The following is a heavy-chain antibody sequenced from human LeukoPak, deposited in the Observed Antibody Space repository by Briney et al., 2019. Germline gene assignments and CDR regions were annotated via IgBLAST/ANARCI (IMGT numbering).Heavy chain of an antibody. CDR1: GFTVNSHY. J-gene: IGHJ6*02. Sequence: GGSLRLSCAVSGFTVNSHYMSWVRQAPGKELEWVAVLYTTGLTYYAESVKGRFTISRDTSRNTLFLQMNSPRVEDTAVYYCARDAFFRGYSGHDSSYYGMDVWGQGTTVTVSS. V-gene: IGHV3-53*01. D-gene: IGHD5-12*01. CDR2: LYTTGLT. CDR3: ARDAFFRGYSGHDSSYYGMDV.